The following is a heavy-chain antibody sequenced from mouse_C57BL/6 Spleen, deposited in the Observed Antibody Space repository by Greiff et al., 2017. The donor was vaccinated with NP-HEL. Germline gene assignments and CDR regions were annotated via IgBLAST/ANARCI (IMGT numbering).Heavy chain of an antibody. CDR1: GYAFTNYL. CDR3: ARGYFYSNYGAMDD. D-gene: IGHD2-5*01. J-gene: IGHJ4*01. CDR2: INPGSGGT. Sequence: QVQLQQSGAELVRPGTSVKVSCKASGYAFTNYLIEWVKQRPGQGLEWIGVINPGSGGTTYNEKFKGKATLTANKSSSTAYMQLSSLTSEDSAVYCCARGYFYSNYGAMDDWGQGTSVTVSS. V-gene: IGHV1-54*01.